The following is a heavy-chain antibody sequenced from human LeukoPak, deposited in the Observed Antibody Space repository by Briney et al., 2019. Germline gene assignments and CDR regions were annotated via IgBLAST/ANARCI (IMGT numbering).Heavy chain of an antibody. V-gene: IGHV4-59*01. Sequence: SETLSLTCTVSGGSISSYYWSWIRQPPGKGLEWIGYIYYSGSTTYNPSLKSRVTISVDTSKNQSSLKLSSVTAADTAVYYCASGPRIVGASRFDYWGQGTLVTVSS. CDR3: ASGPRIVGASRFDY. J-gene: IGHJ4*02. D-gene: IGHD1-26*01. CDR2: IYYSGST. CDR1: GGSISSYY.